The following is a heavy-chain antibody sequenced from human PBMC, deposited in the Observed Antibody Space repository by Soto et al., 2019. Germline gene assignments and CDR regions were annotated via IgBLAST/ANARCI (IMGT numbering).Heavy chain of an antibody. CDR2: IWYDGSNK. Sequence: ESGGGVVQPGRSLRLSCAASEFTFSSYGMHWVRQAPGKGLEWVAVIWYDGSNKYYADSVKGRFTISRDNSKNTLYLQMNSLRAEDTAVYYCARDGPFGRWRLGAFDIWGQGTMVTVSS. D-gene: IGHD2-21*02. CDR3: ARDGPFGRWRLGAFDI. CDR1: EFTFSSYG. J-gene: IGHJ3*02. V-gene: IGHV3-33*01.